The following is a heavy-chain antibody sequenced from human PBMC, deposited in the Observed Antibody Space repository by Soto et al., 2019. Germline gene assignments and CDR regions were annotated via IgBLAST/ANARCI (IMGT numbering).Heavy chain of an antibody. CDR1: GGSISSSSYY. J-gene: IGHJ4*02. V-gene: IGHV4-39*01. CDR2: IYYSGST. CDR3: ARQPSLGPSDY. Sequence: TLSLTCTVSGGSISSSSYYWGWIRQPPGKGLEWIGSIYYSGSTYYNPSLKSRVTISVDTSKNQFSLKLSSVTAADTAVYYCARQPSLGPSDYWGQGTLVTVSS.